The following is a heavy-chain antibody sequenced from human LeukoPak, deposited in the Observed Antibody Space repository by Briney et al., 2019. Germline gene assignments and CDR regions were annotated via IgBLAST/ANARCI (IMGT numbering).Heavy chain of an antibody. CDR2: ISGSGGST. CDR1: GFTFSSYG. CDR3: ARFGFKSYRPLFDY. J-gene: IGHJ4*02. V-gene: IGHV3-23*01. D-gene: IGHD3-10*01. Sequence: GGTLRLSCAASGFTFSSYGMSWVRQAPGKGLEWVSAISGSGGSTYYADSVKGRFTISRDNSKNTLYLQMNSLRAEDTAVYYCARFGFKSYRPLFDYWGQGTLVTVSS.